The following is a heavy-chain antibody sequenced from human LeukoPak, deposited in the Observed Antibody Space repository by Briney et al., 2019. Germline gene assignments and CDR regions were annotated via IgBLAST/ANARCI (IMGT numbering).Heavy chain of an antibody. CDR2: IYHSGST. CDR1: GGSISSSSYY. Sequence: SETLSLTCTVSGGSISSSSYYWGWIRQPPGKGLEWIGSIYHSGSTYCNPSLKSRVTISVDTSKNQFSLKLSSVTAADTAVYYCARDLGIAARPDYWGQGTLVTVSS. J-gene: IGHJ4*02. CDR3: ARDLGIAARPDY. V-gene: IGHV4-39*07. D-gene: IGHD6-6*01.